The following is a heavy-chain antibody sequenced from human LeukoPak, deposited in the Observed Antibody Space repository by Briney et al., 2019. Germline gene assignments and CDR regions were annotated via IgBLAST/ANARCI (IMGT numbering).Heavy chain of an antibody. CDR3: TRDQTPYY. Sequence: GGSLRLSCAASGFTFDDYAMTWVRQAPGEGLEWVGFIASETYGGTAEYAASVKGRFTISRDDSKSIAYLQMNSLKTEDTAVYYCTRDQTPYYWGQGTLVTVSS. V-gene: IGHV3-49*04. CDR1: GFTFDDYA. J-gene: IGHJ4*02. CDR2: IASETYGGTA.